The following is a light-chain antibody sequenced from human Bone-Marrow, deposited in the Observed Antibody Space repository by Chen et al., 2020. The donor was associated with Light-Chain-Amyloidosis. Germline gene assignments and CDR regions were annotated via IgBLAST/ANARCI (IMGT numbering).Light chain of an antibody. Sequence: DIQVTQSPSSLSASVGDRVTIPCRASQGLGNYLAWYQQKPGKAPKLLIYAASTLQSGVPSRFSGSGSGTYFPLTISTLQPEDVATDYCQKYGKVPITFGQGTRLEIK. CDR1: QGLGNY. J-gene: IGKJ5*01. V-gene: IGKV1-27*01. CDR3: QKYGKVPIT. CDR2: AAS.